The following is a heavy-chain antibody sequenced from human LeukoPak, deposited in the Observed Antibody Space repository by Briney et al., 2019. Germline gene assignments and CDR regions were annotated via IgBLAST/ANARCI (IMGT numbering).Heavy chain of an antibody. D-gene: IGHD6-19*01. CDR3: ASPNYSSGWYYYGMDV. V-gene: IGHV1-46*01. CDR1: GYTFTSYY. J-gene: IGHJ6*02. Sequence: ASVKVSCKASGYTFTSYYMHWVRQAPGQGLEWVGIINPSGGSTSYAQKFQGRVTMTRDTSTSTVYMELSSLRSEDTAVYYCASPNYSSGWYYYGMDVWGQGTTVTVSS. CDR2: INPSGGST.